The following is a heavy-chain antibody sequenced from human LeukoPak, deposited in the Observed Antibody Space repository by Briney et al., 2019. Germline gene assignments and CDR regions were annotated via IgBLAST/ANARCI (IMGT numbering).Heavy chain of an antibody. CDR1: GFTFSSYG. D-gene: IGHD6-19*01. CDR3: AKVGGTYSSGLYYFDY. CDR2: ISYDGNNK. Sequence: GGSLRLSCAASGFTFSSYGMHWVRQAPGKGLEWVAVISYDGNNKYYADSVKGRFTISRDNSKNTLYLQMDNLRAEDTAVYYCAKVGGTYSSGLYYFDYWGQGTLVTVSS. V-gene: IGHV3-30*18. J-gene: IGHJ4*02.